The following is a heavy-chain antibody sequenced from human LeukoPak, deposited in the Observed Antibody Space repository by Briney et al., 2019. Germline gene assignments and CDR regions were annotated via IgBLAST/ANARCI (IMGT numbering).Heavy chain of an antibody. V-gene: IGHV1-18*01. D-gene: IGHD2-2*01. CDR3: ARVRYCTSTSCYGPEDDAFDI. CDR2: ISAYNGNT. Sequence: ASVKVSCKASGYSFTRYGISWVRQAPGQGLEWVAWISAYNGNTNYAQKFQGRVTMTTDTSSSTAYMELRSLRYEDTALYYCARVRYCTSTSCYGPEDDAFDIWGQGTMVTVSS. CDR1: GYSFTRYG. J-gene: IGHJ3*02.